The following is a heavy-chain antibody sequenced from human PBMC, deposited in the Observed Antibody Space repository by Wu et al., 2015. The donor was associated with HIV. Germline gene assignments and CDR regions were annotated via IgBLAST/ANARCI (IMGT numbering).Heavy chain of an antibody. CDR3: ARAGEIQLERLYYYYYMDV. D-gene: IGHD1-1*01. CDR2: IIPIFGTA. V-gene: IGHV1-69*01. CDR1: GGTFSSYA. Sequence: QVQLVQSGAEVKKPGSSVKVSCKASGGTFSSYAISWVRQAPGQGLEWMGGIIPIFGTANYAQKFQGRVTITADESTSTAYMELSSLRSEDTAVYYCARAGEIQLERLYYYYYMDVWGKGTTVTVSS. J-gene: IGHJ6*03.